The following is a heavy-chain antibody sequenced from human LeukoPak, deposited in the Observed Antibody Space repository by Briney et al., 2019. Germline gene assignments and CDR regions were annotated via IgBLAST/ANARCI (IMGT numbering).Heavy chain of an antibody. J-gene: IGHJ4*02. CDR2: INQDGSEK. D-gene: IGHD3-22*01. V-gene: IGHV3-7*01. CDR1: GFTFSNYW. CDR3: ARDDSSGYHYFDN. Sequence: GGSLRLSCVASGFTFSNYWMSWVRQAPGKGLERVANINQDGSEKYSVDSVKGRFTFSRDNAKNSLFLQMNSLRADDTAVYYCARDDSSGYHYFDNWGQGTLVTVSS.